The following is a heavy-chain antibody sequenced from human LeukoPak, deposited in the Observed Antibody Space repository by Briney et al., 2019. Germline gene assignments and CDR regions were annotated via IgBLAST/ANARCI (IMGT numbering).Heavy chain of an antibody. CDR3: ARRGWGCSSTSCYEGLNYYYYMDV. CDR2: INHSGST. Sequence: SETLSLTRTVSGYSISRGYYWSWIRQPPGKGLEWIGEINHSGSTNYNPSLKSRVTISVDTSKNQFSLKLSSVTAADTAVYYCARRGWGCSSTSCYEGLNYYYYMDVWGKGTTVTVSS. V-gene: IGHV4-38-2*02. D-gene: IGHD2-2*01. J-gene: IGHJ6*03. CDR1: GYSISRGYY.